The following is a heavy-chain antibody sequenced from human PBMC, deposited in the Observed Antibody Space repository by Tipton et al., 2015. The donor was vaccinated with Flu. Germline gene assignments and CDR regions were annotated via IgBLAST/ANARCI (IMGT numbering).Heavy chain of an antibody. J-gene: IGHJ6*02. D-gene: IGHD3-3*01. Sequence: SLRLSCAASGIKFSSYGMGWVRQAPGKGLEWVSHISGSDNIINYADSVKGRFTISRDNAKNSLYLQMNSLRAEDTAIYYCARDHPPSITVLGEITDYFGMDVWGQGTTVTVSS. CDR2: ISGSDNII. V-gene: IGHV3-48*04. CDR3: ARDHPPSITVLGEITDYFGMDV. CDR1: GIKFSSYG.